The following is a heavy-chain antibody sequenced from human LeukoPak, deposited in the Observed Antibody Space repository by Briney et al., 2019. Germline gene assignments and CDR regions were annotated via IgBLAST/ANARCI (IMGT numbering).Heavy chain of an antibody. CDR1: GGSISSTDYY. Sequence: PSETLSLTCSFSGGSISSTDYYWGWIRQPPGKGLEWIGNIYYSGSTHYNPSLKTRVTISVDTSSNQFFLMLSSVTAADTAVYYCARGGSGSYYSPSDWYFDLWGRGTLVTVSS. CDR3: ARGGSGSYYSPSDWYFDL. J-gene: IGHJ2*01. D-gene: IGHD3-10*01. V-gene: IGHV4-39*07. CDR2: IYYSGST.